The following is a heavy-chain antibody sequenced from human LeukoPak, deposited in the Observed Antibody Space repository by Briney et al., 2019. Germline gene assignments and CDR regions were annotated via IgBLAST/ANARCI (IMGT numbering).Heavy chain of an antibody. CDR1: GYTFTSYG. D-gene: IGHD1-14*01. CDR3: ARGVEPLAANTLAY. CDR2: IGAYNGNT. J-gene: IGHJ4*02. Sequence: ASVKVSCKASGYTFTSYGISWVRQAPGQGLEWMGWIGAYNGNTNYAQKLQGRVTMTTDTSTSTAYMELRSLSPDDTAVYYCARGVEPLAANTLAYWGQGTLVTVSS. V-gene: IGHV1-18*01.